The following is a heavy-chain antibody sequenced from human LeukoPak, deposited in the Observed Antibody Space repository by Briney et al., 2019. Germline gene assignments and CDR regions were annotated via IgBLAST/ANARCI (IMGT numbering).Heavy chain of an antibody. J-gene: IGHJ4*02. CDR1: GITFSTYS. CDR3: VRDRFDYALDY. CDR2: ISISGSTM. Sequence: PGGSLRLSCAASGITFSTYSMNWVRQAPGKGLEWVSYISISGSTMYYADSVRGRFTISRDNAKNPVYLQMDSLRADDTAVYYCVRDRFDYALDYWGQGALVTVSS. V-gene: IGHV3-48*04. D-gene: IGHD4-17*01.